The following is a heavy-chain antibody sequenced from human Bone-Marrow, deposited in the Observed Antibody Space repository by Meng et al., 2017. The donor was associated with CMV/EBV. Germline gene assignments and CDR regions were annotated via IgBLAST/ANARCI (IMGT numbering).Heavy chain of an antibody. CDR3: ATIPDIVVVPAAISLGSDY. V-gene: IGHV1-2*02. CDR2: INPNSGGT. J-gene: IGHJ4*02. CDR1: GYTFTGYY. Sequence: ASVKVSCKASGYTFTGYYMHWVRQAPGQGLEWMGWINPNSGGTNYAQKFQGRVTMTRDTSIRTAYLELSRLRSDDTAVYYCATIPDIVVVPAAISLGSDYWGQGTLVTVSS. D-gene: IGHD2-2*01.